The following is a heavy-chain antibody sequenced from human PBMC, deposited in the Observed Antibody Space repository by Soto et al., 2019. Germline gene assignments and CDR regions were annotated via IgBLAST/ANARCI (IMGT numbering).Heavy chain of an antibody. CDR2: ISGSGGDT. Sequence: AGGSLRLSCAASGFTFSTYAMSWVRQAPGKGLECVSAISGSGGDTYYADSVKGRFTISRDNSMQTLYLQMNSLRAEDTAVYFCAHPRGYGVFDAYDIWGQGAMVTVSS. D-gene: IGHD4-17*01. CDR1: GFTFSTYA. J-gene: IGHJ3*02. CDR3: AHPRGYGVFDAYDI. V-gene: IGHV3-23*01.